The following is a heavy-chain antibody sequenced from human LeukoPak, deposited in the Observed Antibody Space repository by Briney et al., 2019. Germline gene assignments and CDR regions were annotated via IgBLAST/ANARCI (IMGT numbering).Heavy chain of an antibody. CDR1: GVSISSYY. Sequence: PSETLSLTCTVSGVSISSYYWSWIRQPPGKGLEWIGYIYYSGSTNYNPSLKSRVTISVDTSKNQFSLKLSSVTAADTAVYYCARESSGSWGAWFDPWGQGTLVTVSS. V-gene: IGHV4-59*01. D-gene: IGHD1-26*01. CDR3: ARESSGSWGAWFDP. CDR2: IYYSGST. J-gene: IGHJ5*02.